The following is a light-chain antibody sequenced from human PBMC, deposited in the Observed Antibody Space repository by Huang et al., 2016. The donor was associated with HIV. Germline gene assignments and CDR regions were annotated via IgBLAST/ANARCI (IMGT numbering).Light chain of an antibody. CDR2: AAS. CDR3: QQYNDWPPLLT. J-gene: IGKJ3*01. V-gene: IGKV3-15*01. Sequence: EIVMTQSPATLSVSPGERATLSCRASQSVSSNLAWYQQKPAQAPRLLIYAASPRATGIPARFSGSGSGTEFTLTISSLQSEDFAVYYCQQYNDWPPLLTFGPGTKVDFK. CDR1: QSVSSN.